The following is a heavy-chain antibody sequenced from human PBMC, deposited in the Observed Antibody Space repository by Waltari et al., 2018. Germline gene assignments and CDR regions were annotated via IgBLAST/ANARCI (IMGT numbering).Heavy chain of an antibody. J-gene: IGHJ4*02. CDR1: RYTFTKYF. CDR3: AREGELGYCSGGSCSKGHYFDY. V-gene: IGHV1-69*06. Sequence: QVQLLQPGAEVKKPASSVKVSCQASRYTFTKYFTQWVRQGPGQGLEWMGRIIPIFGTANYAQKFQGRVTITADKSTSTAYMELSSLRSEDTAVYYCAREGELGYCSGGSCSKGHYFDYWGQGTLVTVSS. CDR2: IIPIFGTA. D-gene: IGHD2-15*01.